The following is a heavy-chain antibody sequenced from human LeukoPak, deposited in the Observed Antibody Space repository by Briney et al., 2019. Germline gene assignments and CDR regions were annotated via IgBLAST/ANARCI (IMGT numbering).Heavy chain of an antibody. V-gene: IGHV1-18*01. CDR3: ARDHCTNGVCYHDY. CDR1: GYTSTSYG. D-gene: IGHD2-8*01. Sequence: ASVKVSCKASGYTSTSYGISWVRQAPGQGLEWMGWISAYNGNTNYAQKLQGRVTMTTDTSTSTAYMELSSLRSEDTAVYYCARDHCTNGVCYHDYWGQGTLVTVSS. CDR2: ISAYNGNT. J-gene: IGHJ4*02.